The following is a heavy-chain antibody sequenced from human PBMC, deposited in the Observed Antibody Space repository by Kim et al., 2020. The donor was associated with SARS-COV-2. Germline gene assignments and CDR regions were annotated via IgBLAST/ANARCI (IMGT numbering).Heavy chain of an antibody. D-gene: IGHD3-16*01. V-gene: IGHV1-69*13. CDR2: IIPIFGTA. CDR1: GGTFSSYA. J-gene: IGHJ6*02. CDR3: ATARFAPTTFYYYYGMDV. Sequence: SVKVSCKASGGTFSSYAISWVRQDPGQGLEWMGGIIPIFGTANYAQKFQGRVTITADESTSTAYMELSSLRSEDTAVYYCATARFAPTTFYYYYGMDVWGQGTTVTVSS.